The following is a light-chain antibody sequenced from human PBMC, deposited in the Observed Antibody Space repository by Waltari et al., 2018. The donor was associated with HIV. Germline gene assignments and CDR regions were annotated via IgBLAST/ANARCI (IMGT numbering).Light chain of an antibody. V-gene: IGLV1-51*01. CDR3: GTWDNTLIAFWM. CDR1: SSNIGNNY. CDR2: DNN. Sequence: QSVFTQPPSVSAAPAQSVTISCFGGSSNIGNNYVFLYQQIPGKPPKLLIYDNNKRPSGIPDRFSASKSGTSATLGITGVQTADEADYYCGTWDNTLIAFWMFGGGTKLTVL. J-gene: IGLJ3*02.